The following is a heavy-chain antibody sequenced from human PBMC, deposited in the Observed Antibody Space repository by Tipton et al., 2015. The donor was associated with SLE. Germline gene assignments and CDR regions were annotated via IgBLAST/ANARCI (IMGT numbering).Heavy chain of an antibody. J-gene: IGHJ4*02. Sequence: TLSHTCAVYGGSFSGYYWSWIRQPPGKGLEWIGYIYYSGSTNYNPSLKSRVTISVDTPKNQFSLKLSSVTAADTAVYYCARVGVVTPFDYWGQGTLVTVSS. D-gene: IGHD4-23*01. CDR1: GGSFSGYY. CDR3: ARVGVVTPFDY. V-gene: IGHV4-34*11. CDR2: IYYSGST.